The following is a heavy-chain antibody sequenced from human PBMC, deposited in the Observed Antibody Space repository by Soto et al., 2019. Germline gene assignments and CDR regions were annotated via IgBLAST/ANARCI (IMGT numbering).Heavy chain of an antibody. CDR1: GFTLSTYW. D-gene: IGHD2-15*01. CDR3: ARDQDTYGQAVFNY. CDR2: INTDGTST. V-gene: IGHV3-74*01. J-gene: IGHJ4*02. Sequence: PGGSRRLSCAASGFTLSTYWMHWVRQVPGKGLVWVSRINTDGTSTSYADSVKGRFTISRDNAKNTMYLQMKSLRAEDTAVYYCARDQDTYGQAVFNYWGQGTLVTVSS.